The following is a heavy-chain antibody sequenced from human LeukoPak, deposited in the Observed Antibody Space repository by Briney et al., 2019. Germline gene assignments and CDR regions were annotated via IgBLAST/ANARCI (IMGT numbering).Heavy chain of an antibody. D-gene: IGHD3-10*01. CDR1: GYTFTSYA. CDR3: ARGDGYYGSGVAAPLDP. V-gene: IGHV7-4-1*02. J-gene: IGHJ5*02. Sequence: ASVKVSCKASGYTFTSYAMNWVRQAPGQGLEWMGWINTNTGNPTYAQGFTGRFVFSLDTSVSTAYLQISSLKAEDTAVYYCARGDGYYGSGVAAPLDPWGQGTLVTVSS. CDR2: INTNTGNP.